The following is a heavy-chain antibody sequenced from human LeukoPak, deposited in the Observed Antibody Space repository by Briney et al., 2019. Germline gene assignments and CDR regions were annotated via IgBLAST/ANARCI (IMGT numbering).Heavy chain of an antibody. V-gene: IGHV4-59*12. CDR1: GGSISSYY. CDR3: AREVGSGWYGGWFDP. CDR2: IYYSGST. D-gene: IGHD6-19*01. J-gene: IGHJ5*02. Sequence: SETLSLTCTVSGGSISSYYWSWIRQPPGKGLEWIGYIYYSGSTNYNPSLKSRVTISVDTSKNQFSLKLSSVTAADTAVYYCAREVGSGWYGGWFDPWGQGTLVTVSS.